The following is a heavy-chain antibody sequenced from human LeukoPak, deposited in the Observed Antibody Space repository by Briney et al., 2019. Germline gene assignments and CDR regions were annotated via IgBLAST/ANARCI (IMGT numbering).Heavy chain of an antibody. J-gene: IGHJ5*02. V-gene: IGHV3-30-3*01. CDR3: ARPREGFDL. D-gene: IGHD1-26*01. CDR1: GFTFSSYA. CDR2: ISYDGSNK. Sequence: GRSLRLSCAASGFTFSSYAMHWVRQAPGKGLEWVAVISYDGSNKYYADSVKGRFTISRDNAKNTLYLQMNSLRAEDTAVYYCARPREGFDLWGQGTLVTVSS.